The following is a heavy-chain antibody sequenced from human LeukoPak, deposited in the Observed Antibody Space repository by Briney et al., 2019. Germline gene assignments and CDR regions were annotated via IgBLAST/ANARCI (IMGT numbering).Heavy chain of an antibody. V-gene: IGHV3-7*01. CDR2: INQDGSVK. CDR1: GFTFSNYW. Sequence: PGGSLRLSCAASGFTFSNYWMSWVRQAPGKGLEWVANINQDGSVKYYVDSVKGRFTISRDNAKNSLYLQINSLGAEDTAVYYCARIGYSSSSIDYWGQGTLVTVSS. CDR3: ARIGYSSSSIDY. J-gene: IGHJ4*02. D-gene: IGHD6-6*01.